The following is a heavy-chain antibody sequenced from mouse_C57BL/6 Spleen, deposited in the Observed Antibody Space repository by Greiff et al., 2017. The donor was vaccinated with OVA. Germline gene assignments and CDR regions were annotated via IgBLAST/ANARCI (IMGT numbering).Heavy chain of an antibody. CDR2: LYPGSGNT. V-gene: IGHV1-66*01. Sequence: QVHVKQSGPELVKPGASVKISCKASGYSFTSYYIHWVKQRPGQGLEGIGWLYPGSGNTKYNEKFKGKATLTADTSSSTAYLQLSSLTSEDSAVYYCARDLLSYYFDYWGQGTTLTVSS. CDR3: ARDLLSYYFDY. CDR1: GYSFTSYY. D-gene: IGHD2-1*01. J-gene: IGHJ2*01.